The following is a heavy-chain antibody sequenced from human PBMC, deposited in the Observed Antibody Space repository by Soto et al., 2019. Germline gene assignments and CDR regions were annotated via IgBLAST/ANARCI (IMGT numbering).Heavy chain of an antibody. V-gene: IGHV4-30-4*08. CDR2: IYYSGST. Sequence: PSETLSLTCTVSGDSNSSYYWSWIRQPPGKGLEWIGYIYYSGSTYYNPSLKSRVTISVDTSKNQFSLKLSSVTAADTAVYYCARDFWLGPGWYFDLWGRGTLVTVSS. CDR1: GDSNSSYY. J-gene: IGHJ2*01. CDR3: ARDFWLGPGWYFDL. D-gene: IGHD3-3*01.